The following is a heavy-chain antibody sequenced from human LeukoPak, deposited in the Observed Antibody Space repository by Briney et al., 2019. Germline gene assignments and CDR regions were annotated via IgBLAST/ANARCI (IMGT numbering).Heavy chain of an antibody. V-gene: IGHV3-23*01. D-gene: IGHD3-10*01. CDR2: ISGSGGST. Sequence: GGSLRLSWAAAGFTFSSYCMSWVRQAPGKGLEWDSSISGSGGSTYYADSGKGRFTISRANYKNTLYLQMNSMGAEDTAVYYSAKDENGSGSYYRVFDYWGQGTLVTVSS. CDR1: GFTFSSYC. J-gene: IGHJ4*02. CDR3: AKDENGSGSYYRVFDY.